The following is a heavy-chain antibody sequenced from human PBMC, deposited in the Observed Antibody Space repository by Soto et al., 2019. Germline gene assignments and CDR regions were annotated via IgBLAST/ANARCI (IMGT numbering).Heavy chain of an antibody. Sequence: SETLSLTCTVSGGSISSSSYYWGWIRQPPGKGLEWIGSIYYSGNTYYNPSLKSRVTISVDTAKNQFSLKLSSVTAADTAVYYCARTPTPWGQGTLVTVSS. CDR2: IYYSGNT. CDR1: GGSISSSSYY. CDR3: ARTPTP. J-gene: IGHJ5*02. V-gene: IGHV4-39*07.